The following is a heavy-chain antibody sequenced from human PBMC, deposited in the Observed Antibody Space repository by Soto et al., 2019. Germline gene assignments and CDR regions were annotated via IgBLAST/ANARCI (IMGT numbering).Heavy chain of an antibody. V-gene: IGHV3-30*18. CDR2: ISYDGSNK. J-gene: IGHJ4*02. Sequence: GGSLRLSCAASGFTFSSYGMHWVRQAPGKGLEWVAVISYDGSNKYYADSVRGRFTISRDNSKNTLYLQMNSLRAEDTAVYYCAKMSHSGYDPGMFDYWGQGTLVTVSS. D-gene: IGHD5-12*01. CDR1: GFTFSSYG. CDR3: AKMSHSGYDPGMFDY.